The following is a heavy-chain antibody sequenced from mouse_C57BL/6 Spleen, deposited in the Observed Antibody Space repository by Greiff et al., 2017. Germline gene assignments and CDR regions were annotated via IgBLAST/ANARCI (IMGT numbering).Heavy chain of an antibody. CDR3: EREVAYFDY. J-gene: IGHJ2*01. D-gene: IGHD1-3*01. Sequence: QVQLQQPGAELVMPGASVKLSCKASGYTFTSYWMHWVKQRPGQGLEWIGEIDPSDSYTNYNQKFKGKSTLTVDKSSSTAYMQLSSLTSEDSAVYYCEREVAYFDYWGQGTTLTVSS. CDR2: IDPSDSYT. V-gene: IGHV1-69*01. CDR1: GYTFTSYW.